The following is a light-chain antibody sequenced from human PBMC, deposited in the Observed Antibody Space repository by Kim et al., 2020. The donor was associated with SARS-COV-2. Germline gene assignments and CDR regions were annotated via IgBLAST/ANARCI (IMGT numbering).Light chain of an antibody. CDR3: SAWDFSHNGWV. CDR1: SNNFGTQG. Sequence: RQTATITCTGNSNNFGTQGTAWLQQPQGHPPKLLLCRNNNRPSGISERFSTSRSGNTAYLTITGLQPEDEADYYCSAWDFSHNGWVFGGGTRLTVL. J-gene: IGLJ3*02. V-gene: IGLV10-54*04. CDR2: RNN.